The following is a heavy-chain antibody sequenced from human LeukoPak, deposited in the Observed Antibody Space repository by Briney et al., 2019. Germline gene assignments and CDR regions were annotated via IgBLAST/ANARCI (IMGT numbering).Heavy chain of an antibody. V-gene: IGHV4-59*01. CDR2: IYYSGST. CDR3: ARDGYYGDYDY. Sequence: PSETLSLTCTVSGGSISSYYWSWIRQPPGKGLEWIGYIYYSGSTNYNPSLKSRVTISVDTSKNQFSLKLSSVTAADTAVCYCARDGYYGDYDYWGQGTLVTVSS. CDR1: GGSISSYY. J-gene: IGHJ4*02. D-gene: IGHD4-17*01.